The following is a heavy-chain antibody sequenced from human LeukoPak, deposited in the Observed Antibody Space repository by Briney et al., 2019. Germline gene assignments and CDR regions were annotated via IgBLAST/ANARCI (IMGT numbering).Heavy chain of an antibody. CDR1: GYTFTDLY. CDR3: ARGKVVPAAISYYYYGVAV. D-gene: IGHD2-2*02. V-gene: IGHV1-2*06. J-gene: IGHJ6*02. Sequence: ASVKVSCKTSGYTFTDLYIHWVRQAPGQGLEWMGRVNPNSGGTDYAQKFQGRVTMTRDTSIGTAYMELNRLRSDDTAVYFCARGKVVPAAISYYYYGVAVWGQGTTVTVSS. CDR2: VNPNSGGT.